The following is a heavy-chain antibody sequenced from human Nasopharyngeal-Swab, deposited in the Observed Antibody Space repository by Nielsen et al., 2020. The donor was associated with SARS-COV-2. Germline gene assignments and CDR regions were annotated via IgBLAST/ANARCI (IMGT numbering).Heavy chain of an antibody. D-gene: IGHD5-18*01. CDR1: GFTFSSYD. V-gene: IGHV3-13*01. J-gene: IGHJ4*02. Sequence: GESLKISCAASGFTFSSYDMHWVRQATGKGLEWASAIGTAGDTYYPGSVKGRFTISRENAKNSLYLQMNSLRAEDTAVYYCARGSRGYSYGTPLRWGQGTLVTVSS. CDR2: IGTAGDT. CDR3: ARGSRGYSYGTPLR.